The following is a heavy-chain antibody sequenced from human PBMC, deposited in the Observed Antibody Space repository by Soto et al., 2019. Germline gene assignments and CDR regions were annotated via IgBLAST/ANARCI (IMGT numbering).Heavy chain of an antibody. CDR1: GYTFTSYA. CDR2: INAGNGNT. D-gene: IGHD2-15*01. J-gene: IGHJ5*02. CDR3: ARDRSCSGGSCSVRYNWFDP. V-gene: IGHV1-3*01. Sequence: ASVKVSCKASGYTFTSYAMHWVRQAPGQRLEWMGWINAGNGNTKYSQKFQGRVTITRDTSASTAYMELSSLRSEDTAVYYCARDRSCSGGSCSVRYNWFDPWGQGTLVTVSS.